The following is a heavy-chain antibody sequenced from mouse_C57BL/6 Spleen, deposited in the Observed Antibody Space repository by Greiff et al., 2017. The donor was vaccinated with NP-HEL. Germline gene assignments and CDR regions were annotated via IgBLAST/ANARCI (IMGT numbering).Heavy chain of an antibody. D-gene: IGHD2-5*01. V-gene: IGHV1-81*01. J-gene: IGHJ1*03. CDR1: GYTFTSYG. CDR3: ARRTYYSNYGYFDV. Sequence: QVQLQQSGAELARPGASVKLSCKASGYTFTSYGISWVKQRTGQGLEWIGEIYPRSGNTYYNEKFKGKATLTADKSSSTAYIELRSLTSEDSAVYFCARRTYYSNYGYFDVWGTGTTVTVSS. CDR2: IYPRSGNT.